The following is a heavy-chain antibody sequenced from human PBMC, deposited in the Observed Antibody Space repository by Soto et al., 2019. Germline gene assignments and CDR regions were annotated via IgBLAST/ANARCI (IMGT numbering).Heavy chain of an antibody. J-gene: IGHJ3*02. CDR2: IYYSGST. Sequence: QVQLQESGPGLVKPSQTLSLTCTVSGGSISSGGYYWSWIRQHPGKGLEWIGYIYYSGSTYYNPSLKSRVTISVDTSKNQYSLKLSSVTAADTAVYYCARKGSTVTTGDAFDIWGQGTMVTVSS. D-gene: IGHD4-17*01. CDR3: ARKGSTVTTGDAFDI. CDR1: GGSISSGGYY. V-gene: IGHV4-31*03.